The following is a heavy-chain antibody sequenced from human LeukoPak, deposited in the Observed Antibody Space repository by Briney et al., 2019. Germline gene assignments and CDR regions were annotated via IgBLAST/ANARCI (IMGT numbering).Heavy chain of an antibody. CDR2: INPKSGGR. CDR3: ARGDFYDSSVYYYD. J-gene: IGHJ4*02. D-gene: IGHD3-22*01. Sequence: ASVKVSCKASGYIFTGYYIHWVRQAPGQGLEWMGWINPKSGGRNYAQKFQGRVSMTRDTSISTAYMDLSSLRFDDTAMYYCARGDFYDSSVYYYDWGQGTLVTVSS. CDR1: GYIFTGYY. V-gene: IGHV1-2*02.